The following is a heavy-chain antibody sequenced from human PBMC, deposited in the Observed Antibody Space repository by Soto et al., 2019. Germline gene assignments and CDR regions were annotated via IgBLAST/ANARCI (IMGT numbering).Heavy chain of an antibody. D-gene: IGHD1-7*01. V-gene: IGHV2-5*02. CDR1: GFSLSTSGVG. Sequence: QITLKESGPTLVKPTQTLTLTCTFSGFSLSTSGVGVGWIRQPPGKALEWLALIYWDDDKRYSPSLKSRLNITNYTSKTQVALTMTNIDPMDTATYYCAHRGGTTTPSYYFDYWGQGTLVTVSS. J-gene: IGHJ4*02. CDR2: IYWDDDK. CDR3: AHRGGTTTPSYYFDY.